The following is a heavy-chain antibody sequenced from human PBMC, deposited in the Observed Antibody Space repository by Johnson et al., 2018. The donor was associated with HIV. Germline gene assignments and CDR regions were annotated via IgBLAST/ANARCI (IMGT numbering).Heavy chain of an antibody. CDR2: ISSSGSTI. CDR1: GFTFSDYY. J-gene: IGHJ3*02. CDR3: AKDRRSSSLDAFDI. Sequence: QVQLVESGGGLVKPGGSLRLSCAASGFTFSDYYMSWIRQAPGKGLEWVSYISSSGSTIYYADSVKGRFTISRDNAKNSRYLQMNSLRAEDTAVYYCAKDRRSSSLDAFDIWGQGTMVTVSS. D-gene: IGHD6-13*01. V-gene: IGHV3-11*04.